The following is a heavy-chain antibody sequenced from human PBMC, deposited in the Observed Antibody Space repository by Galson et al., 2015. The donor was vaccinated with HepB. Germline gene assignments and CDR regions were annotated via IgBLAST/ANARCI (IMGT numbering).Heavy chain of an antibody. CDR2: IDPSDSYT. CDR1: GYSFTSYW. CDR3: AKGYYYGSGDKYGLDV. J-gene: IGHJ6*02. V-gene: IGHV5-10-1*01. D-gene: IGHD3-10*01. Sequence: QSGAEVKKPGESLRISCKGSGYSFTSYWISWVRQMPGKGLEWMGRIDPSDSYTNYSPSFQGHVTISADKSISTAYLQWSSLKASDTAIYYCAKGYYYGSGDKYGLDVWGQGTTVTVSS.